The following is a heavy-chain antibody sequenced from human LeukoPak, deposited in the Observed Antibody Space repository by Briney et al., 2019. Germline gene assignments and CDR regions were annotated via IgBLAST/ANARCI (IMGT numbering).Heavy chain of an antibody. Sequence: SQTLSLTCAISGDSFSSTSVAWNWIRQSPSRGLEWLGRTYYRSKWYNDYAESVKSRITINPDTSKNQFSLQLNSVTPEDTAVYYCVRSQYWRFDDWGQGTLVTVSS. CDR3: VRSQYWRFDD. V-gene: IGHV6-1*01. CDR1: GDSFSSTSVA. D-gene: IGHD2-8*02. J-gene: IGHJ4*02. CDR2: TYYRSKWYN.